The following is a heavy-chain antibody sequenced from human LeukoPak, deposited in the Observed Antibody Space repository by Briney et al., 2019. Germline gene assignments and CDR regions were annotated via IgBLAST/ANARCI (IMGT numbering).Heavy chain of an antibody. Sequence: PSETLSLTCTVSGGSISSSSYYWGWIRQPPGKGLEWLGSIYYSGSTYYNPSLKSRVTISVDTSKNQFSLKLSSVTAADTAVYYCAASSGRYGGRGYWGQGTLVTVSS. D-gene: IGHD6-19*01. CDR2: IYYSGST. CDR1: GGSISSSSYY. J-gene: IGHJ4*02. V-gene: IGHV4-39*07. CDR3: AASSGRYGGRGY.